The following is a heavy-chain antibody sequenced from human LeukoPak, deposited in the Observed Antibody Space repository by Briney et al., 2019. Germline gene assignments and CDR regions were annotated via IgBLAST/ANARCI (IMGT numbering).Heavy chain of an antibody. J-gene: IGHJ4*02. CDR2: IYYSGST. CDR1: GGSISSGAYY. CDR3: AREEMEGFGELLHRKPTDY. V-gene: IGHV4-31*02. Sequence: PSETLSLTCTVSGGSISSGAYYWSWIRQHPGKGLEWIGYIYYSGSTYYNPSLKSRVTISVDTSKNQFSLRLSSVTAADTAVYYCAREEMEGFGELLHRKPTDYWGQGTLVTVSS. D-gene: IGHD3-10*01.